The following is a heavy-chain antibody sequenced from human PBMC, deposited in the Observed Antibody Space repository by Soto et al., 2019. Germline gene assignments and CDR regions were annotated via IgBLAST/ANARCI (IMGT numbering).Heavy chain of an antibody. CDR1: GGSFSGYY. Sequence: SETLSLTCAVYGGSFSGYYWSWIRQPPGKGLEWIGEINHSGSTNYNPSLKSRVTISVDTSKNQFSLKLSSVTAADTAVYYCARAERYCSGGSCQDAFDIWGQGTMVTVSS. D-gene: IGHD2-15*01. CDR3: ARAERYCSGGSCQDAFDI. CDR2: INHSGST. V-gene: IGHV4-34*01. J-gene: IGHJ3*02.